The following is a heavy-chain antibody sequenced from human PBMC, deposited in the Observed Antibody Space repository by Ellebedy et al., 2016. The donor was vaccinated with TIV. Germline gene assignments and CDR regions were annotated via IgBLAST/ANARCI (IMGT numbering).Heavy chain of an antibody. Sequence: GESLKISXAASGFTFSSYSMNWVRQAPGKGLEWVSSISSSSSYIYYADSVKGRFTISRDNAKNSLYLQMNSLRAEDTAVYYCARGGRITMVRGASSYYFDYWGQGTLVTVSS. D-gene: IGHD3-10*01. J-gene: IGHJ4*02. CDR1: GFTFSSYS. V-gene: IGHV3-21*01. CDR3: ARGGRITMVRGASSYYFDY. CDR2: ISSSSSYI.